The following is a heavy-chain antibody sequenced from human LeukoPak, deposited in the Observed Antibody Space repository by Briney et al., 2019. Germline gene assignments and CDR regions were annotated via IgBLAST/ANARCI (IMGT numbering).Heavy chain of an antibody. D-gene: IGHD3-3*01. CDR3: AKVRNFRAPNYYYYGMDV. V-gene: IGHV3-7*01. Sequence: GGSLRLSCAASGFTFSSYWMSWVRQAPGKGLEWVANIKQDGSEKYYVDSVKGRFTISRDNAKNSLYLQMNSLRAEVTAVYYCAKVRNFRAPNYYYYGMDVWGQGTTVTVSS. CDR1: GFTFSSYW. CDR2: IKQDGSEK. J-gene: IGHJ6*02.